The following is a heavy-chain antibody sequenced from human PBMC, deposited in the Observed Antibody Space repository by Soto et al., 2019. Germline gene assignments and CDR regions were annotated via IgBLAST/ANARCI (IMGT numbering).Heavy chain of an antibody. J-gene: IGHJ6*02. CDR3: ARDTPDTAMANSRYYYYGMDV. Sequence: GGSLRLSCAASGFTFSSYGMHWVRQAPGKGLEWVAVIWYDGSNKYYADSVKGRFTISRDNSKNTLYLQMNSLRAEDTAVYYCARDTPDTAMANSRYYYYGMDVWGQGTTVTVSS. V-gene: IGHV3-33*08. CDR2: IWYDGSNK. CDR1: GFTFSSYG. D-gene: IGHD5-18*01.